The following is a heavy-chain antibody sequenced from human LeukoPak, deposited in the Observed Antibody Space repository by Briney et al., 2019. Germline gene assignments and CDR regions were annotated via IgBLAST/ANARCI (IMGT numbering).Heavy chain of an antibody. J-gene: IGHJ5*02. CDR2: IYCSGST. CDR1: GGSISSYY. CDR3: ARYCSSTSCYGIDP. D-gene: IGHD2-2*01. V-gene: IGHV4-59*12. Sequence: PSETLSLTCTVSGGSISSYYWSWIRQPPGKGLEWIWDIYCSGSTNYNPSLKGRVTISVDTSKNQFSLKLSSVTAADTAVYYCARYCSSTSCYGIDPWGQGTLVTVSS.